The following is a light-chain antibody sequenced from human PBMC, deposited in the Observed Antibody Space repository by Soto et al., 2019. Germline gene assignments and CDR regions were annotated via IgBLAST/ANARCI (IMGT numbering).Light chain of an antibody. V-gene: IGKV1-12*01. CDR3: QQAHSFPLT. J-gene: IGKJ4*01. Sequence: DIQMTQSPSSVSASVGDTVTITCRASQDISSWLAWFQQKPGRAPKLLLYAASSLQSGVPPRFRGSGSGADFTLTISSLQPEDFATYYCQQAHSFPLTFGGGTKVEIK. CDR2: AAS. CDR1: QDISSW.